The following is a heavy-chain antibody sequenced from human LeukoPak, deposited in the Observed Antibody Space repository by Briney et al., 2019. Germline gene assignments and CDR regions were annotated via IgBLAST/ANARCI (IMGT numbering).Heavy chain of an antibody. Sequence: GGSLRLSCAASGFTFSSYSMNWVRQAPGKGLEWVSSISSSSSTIYYADSVKGRFTISRDNSKNTLYLQMNSLRAEDTAVYYCAKTPYYYDSPDAFDIWGQGTMVTVSS. CDR1: GFTFSSYS. D-gene: IGHD3-22*01. V-gene: IGHV3-48*01. CDR3: AKTPYYYDSPDAFDI. CDR2: ISSSSSTI. J-gene: IGHJ3*02.